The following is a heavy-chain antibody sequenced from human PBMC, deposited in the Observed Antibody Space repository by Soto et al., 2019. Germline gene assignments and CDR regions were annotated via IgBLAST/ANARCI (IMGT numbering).Heavy chain of an antibody. CDR3: ARGDDDILPLDV. CDR1: GYTFTYRY. D-gene: IGHD3-9*01. Sequence: SVKVSCKASGYTFTYRYLHWVRQAPGQALEWMGWITPFNGNTNYAQKFQDRVTITRDRSMSTAYMELRSLRSDDTAVYYCARGDDDILPLDVWGQGTTVTVSS. J-gene: IGHJ6*02. V-gene: IGHV1-45*02. CDR2: ITPFNGNT.